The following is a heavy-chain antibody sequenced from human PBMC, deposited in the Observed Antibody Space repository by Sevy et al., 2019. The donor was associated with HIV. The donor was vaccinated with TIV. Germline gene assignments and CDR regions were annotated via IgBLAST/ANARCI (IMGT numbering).Heavy chain of an antibody. Sequence: GGSLRLSCAGSGFTFNNAWMSWVRQAPGKGLEWVGRIKSEMDGGTTDYAAPGKGRFTISRDDSKNTLFLERNSLKTEDTAVYYCTRGICFGELSAYYFDSWGQGTLVTVSS. D-gene: IGHD3-10*01. J-gene: IGHJ4*02. V-gene: IGHV3-15*01. CDR3: TRGICFGELSAYYFDS. CDR1: GFTFNNAW. CDR2: IKSEMDGGTT.